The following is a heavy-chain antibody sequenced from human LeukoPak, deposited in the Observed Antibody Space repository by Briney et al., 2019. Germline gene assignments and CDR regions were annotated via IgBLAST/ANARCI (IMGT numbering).Heavy chain of an antibody. J-gene: IGHJ5*02. Sequence: KTSETLSLTCTVSGGSIRSGSEYWSWIRQPAGKGPEWIVRIYSSGTDNYNPSFKSRVKISVDTSKNQFSLIVSSVTAADTAIYFCARDRITTFGMVHDPWGQGILVTVSS. CDR1: GGSIRSGSEY. CDR3: ARDRITTFGMVHDP. CDR2: IYSSGTD. V-gene: IGHV4-61*02. D-gene: IGHD3-3*01.